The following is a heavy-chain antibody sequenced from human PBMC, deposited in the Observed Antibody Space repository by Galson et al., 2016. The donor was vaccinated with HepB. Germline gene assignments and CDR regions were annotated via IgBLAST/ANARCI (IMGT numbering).Heavy chain of an antibody. V-gene: IGHV4-59*01. J-gene: IGHJ6*03. CDR1: GGPISSYY. D-gene: IGHD6-19*01. CDR2: ISYSGST. Sequence: LSLTCTVSGGPISSYYWTWIRQPPGKGLEWIGCISYSGSTNYNPSLMSRVTISLDTSRNQFSLMLSSVTAADTAVYYCARDYSSGWSTFYYYMDVWGKGTTVTVSS. CDR3: ARDYSSGWSTFYYYMDV.